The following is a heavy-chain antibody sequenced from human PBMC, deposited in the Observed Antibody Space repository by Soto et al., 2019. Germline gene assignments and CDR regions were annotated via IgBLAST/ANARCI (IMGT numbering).Heavy chain of an antibody. J-gene: IGHJ2*01. CDR1: GFTFSGYA. CDR2: IWYDGTNT. Sequence: GGSLRLSCAASGFTFSGYAMHWVRQAPGKGLEWVAVIWYDGTNTYYGDSVKGRFTVSRDNSKNTLWLQMSSLRVEDTAVYYCAKEPVGPDWYFDLWGRGTLVTVSS. V-gene: IGHV3-33*06. CDR3: AKEPVGPDWYFDL.